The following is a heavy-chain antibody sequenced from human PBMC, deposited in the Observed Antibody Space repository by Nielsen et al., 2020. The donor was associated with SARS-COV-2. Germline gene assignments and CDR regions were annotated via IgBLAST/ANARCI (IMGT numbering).Heavy chain of an antibody. CDR3: AKGDASDI. V-gene: IGHV3-23*03. Sequence: GGSLRLSCAASGLTYNNYPMSWVRRPPGKGLEWVSVIYSGINRTYYADFVKGRFTISRDNSKNTLYLQMDSLRAEDTALYYCAKGDASDIWGQGTMVTVSS. CDR2: IYSGINRT. J-gene: IGHJ3*02. CDR1: GLTYNNYP.